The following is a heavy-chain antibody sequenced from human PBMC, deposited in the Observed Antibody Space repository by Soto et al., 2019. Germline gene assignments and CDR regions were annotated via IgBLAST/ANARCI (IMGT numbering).Heavy chain of an antibody. D-gene: IGHD4-4*01. Sequence: SETLSLTCTVSGGSISSGGYYWSWIRQHPGKGLEWIGYIYYSGSTHYNPSLKSRVTISVDTSKNQFSLKLSSVTAADTAVYYCARDYSNYLLAYYYYGMDVWGQGTTVTVSS. V-gene: IGHV4-31*03. CDR3: ARDYSNYLLAYYYYGMDV. J-gene: IGHJ6*02. CDR2: IYYSGST. CDR1: GGSISSGGYY.